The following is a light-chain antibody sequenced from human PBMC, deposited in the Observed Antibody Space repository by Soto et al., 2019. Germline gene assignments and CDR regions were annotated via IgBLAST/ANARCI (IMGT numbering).Light chain of an antibody. J-gene: IGLJ1*01. CDR2: EVS. V-gene: IGLV2-14*01. CDR3: SSFTSSYTFV. CDR1: SSDVGGYKY. Sequence: ALTQPASVSGSPGQSIAISCTGTSSDVGGYKYVSWYQQHPGKAPKLLISEVSNRPSGVSDRFSGSKSGNTASLTISGLQAEDEADYYCSSFTSSYTFVFGSGTKVNV.